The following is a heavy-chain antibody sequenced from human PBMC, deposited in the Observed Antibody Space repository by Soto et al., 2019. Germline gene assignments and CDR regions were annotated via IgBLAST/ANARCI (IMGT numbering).Heavy chain of an antibody. V-gene: IGHV4-59*01. Sequence: SETLSLTCTVSGGSIISGYWSWIRQPPGKGLEWIGYISHSGNTNYNPSVKSRVTLSVDTPKNQFTLRLSSVTTADTAVYYCAGLRGYAGSPIDYWGQGTLVTVS. J-gene: IGHJ4*02. D-gene: IGHD2-15*01. CDR1: GGSIISGY. CDR3: AGLRGYAGSPIDY. CDR2: ISHSGNT.